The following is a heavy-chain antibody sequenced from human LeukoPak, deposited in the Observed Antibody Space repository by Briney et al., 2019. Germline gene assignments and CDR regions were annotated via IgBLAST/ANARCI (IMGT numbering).Heavy chain of an antibody. J-gene: IGHJ6*03. CDR3: AKDSSGWYYYYMDV. V-gene: IGHV3-38-3*01. CDR2: ISGGST. Sequence: PGGSLRLSCAASGFTVSSNEMSWVRQAPGKGLEWVSSISGGSTYYADSRKGRFTISRDNSKNTLHLQMNSLRAEDTAVYYCAKDSSGWYYYYMDVWGKGTTVTISS. D-gene: IGHD6-19*01. CDR1: GFTVSSNE.